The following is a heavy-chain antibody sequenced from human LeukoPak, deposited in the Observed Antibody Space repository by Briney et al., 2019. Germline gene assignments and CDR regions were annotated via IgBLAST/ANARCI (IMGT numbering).Heavy chain of an antibody. CDR1: GGSISSYY. Sequence: SETLSLTCTVSGGSISSYYWSWIRQPPGKGLEWIGYIYYSGSTNYNPSLKSRVTISVDTSKNQFSLKLSSVTAADTAVYYCASYLYCSGGSCYEPRYAFDIWGQGTMVTVSS. J-gene: IGHJ3*02. CDR3: ASYLYCSGGSCYEPRYAFDI. V-gene: IGHV4-59*08. CDR2: IYYSGST. D-gene: IGHD2-15*01.